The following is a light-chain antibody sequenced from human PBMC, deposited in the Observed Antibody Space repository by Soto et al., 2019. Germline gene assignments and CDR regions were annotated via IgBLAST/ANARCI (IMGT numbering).Light chain of an antibody. J-gene: IGKJ2*01. CDR3: KQYHSFSFT. CDR1: QSITYW. V-gene: IGKV1-5*01. CDR2: DVF. Sequence: DIQMTQSPSSLSASVGDRVTITCRASQSITYWLAWYQQKPGRAPKLLNYDVFNLQCGVTSRFSGSGSGSKFFLTISSLQPDDSCTYYCKQYHSFSFTFSQRTKLEI.